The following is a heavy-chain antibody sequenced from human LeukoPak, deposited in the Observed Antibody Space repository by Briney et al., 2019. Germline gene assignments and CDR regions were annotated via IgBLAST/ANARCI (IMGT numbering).Heavy chain of an antibody. CDR3: ARAMT. J-gene: IGHJ5*02. V-gene: IGHV3-7*01. Sequence: GGSLRLSCAASGFTFRSYGMSWVRQAPGKGLEWVANIKPDGSDKAYVDSVKGRFTISRDNTKNSLYLQMSSLRAEDTAVYYCARAMTWGQGTLVSVSS. CDR2: IKPDGSDK. CDR1: GFTFRSYG.